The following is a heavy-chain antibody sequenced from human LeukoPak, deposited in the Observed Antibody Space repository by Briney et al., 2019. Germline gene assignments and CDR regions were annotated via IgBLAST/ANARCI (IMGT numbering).Heavy chain of an antibody. J-gene: IGHJ6*03. CDR1: GYSFTSYW. V-gene: IGHV5-51*01. CDR3: ARHLGYSGTLMYYYYMDV. Sequence: GESLKISCKGSGYSFTSYWIGWVRQMPGKGLEWMGIIYPGDSDTRYSPSFQGQVTISADKSISTAYLQWSSLKASDTAMYYCARHLGYSGTLMYYYYMDVWGKGTTVTVSS. D-gene: IGHD5-12*01. CDR2: IYPGDSDT.